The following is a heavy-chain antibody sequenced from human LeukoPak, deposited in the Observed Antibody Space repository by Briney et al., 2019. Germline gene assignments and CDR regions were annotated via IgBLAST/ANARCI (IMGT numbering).Heavy chain of an antibody. CDR1: GFTFSSYW. J-gene: IGHJ4*02. Sequence: GGSLRLSCAASGFTFSSYWMHWVRQAPGKGLVWVSRINSDGSTTNYADSVKGRFTISRDNAKNTLYLQMNSLRADDTAVYYCARSRWLDAFDYWGQGTLVTVSS. V-gene: IGHV3-74*01. CDR2: INSDGSTT. CDR3: ARSRWLDAFDY. D-gene: IGHD6-19*01.